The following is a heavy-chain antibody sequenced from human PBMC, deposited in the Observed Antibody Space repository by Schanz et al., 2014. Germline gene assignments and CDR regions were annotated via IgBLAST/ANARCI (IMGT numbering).Heavy chain of an antibody. CDR1: GYTFTSYG. D-gene: IGHD3-3*01. V-gene: IGHV1-18*01. J-gene: IGHJ4*02. CDR2: ISAYNGNT. Sequence: QVQLVQSGAEVKKPGASVKVSCKASGYTFTSYGISWVRQAPGQGLEWMGWISAYNGNTKYPQKLQGRVTMTTDTSTSTAHMELRSLRSDDTAVYYCARDRRFFDRDDLYYFDSWGQGTLVTVSS. CDR3: ARDRRFFDRDDLYYFDS.